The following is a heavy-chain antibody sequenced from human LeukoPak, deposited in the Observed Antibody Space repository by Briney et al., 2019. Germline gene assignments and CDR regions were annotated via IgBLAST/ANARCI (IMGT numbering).Heavy chain of an antibody. CDR1: GFTFSGYW. CDR3: TASLLSPGNI. J-gene: IGHJ3*02. Sequence: GGSLKLSCTAAGFTFSGYWMHWVRQVPGKGLVWVSHINTDGSSTSYAGSVKGRFTISRDNAKNTLYLQVNSLRAEDTAVYYCTASLLSPGNIWGQGTVVTVSS. CDR2: INTDGSST. V-gene: IGHV3-74*01. D-gene: IGHD3-10*01.